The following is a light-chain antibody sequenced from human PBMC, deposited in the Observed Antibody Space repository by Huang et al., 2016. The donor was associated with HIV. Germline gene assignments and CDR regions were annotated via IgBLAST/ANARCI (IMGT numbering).Light chain of an antibody. CDR3: QQYGSSPRIT. J-gene: IGKJ5*01. Sequence: EIVLTQSPGTLSLSPGERATLSCRASQTVSTDYLAWYQQKPGQAPRLLIYGASRRATGIQDRFSGSGSGTDFTLKISGLEPEDFAVYYCQQYGSSPRITFGQGTRLEIK. V-gene: IGKV3-20*01. CDR2: GAS. CDR1: QTVSTDY.